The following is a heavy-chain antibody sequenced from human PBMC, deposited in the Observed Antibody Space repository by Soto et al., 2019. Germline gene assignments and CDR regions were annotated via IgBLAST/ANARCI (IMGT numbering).Heavy chain of an antibody. Sequence: PSETLSLTCAVYGGSFSGYYWSWIRQPPGKGLEWIGEINHSGSTNYNPSLKSRVTISVDTSKNQFSLKLSSVTAADTAVYYCARGRRRNRQWLDLCYFDYWGQGSLVTVS. CDR2: INHSGST. D-gene: IGHD6-19*01. CDR1: GGSFSGYY. CDR3: ARGRRRNRQWLDLCYFDY. V-gene: IGHV4-34*01. J-gene: IGHJ4*02.